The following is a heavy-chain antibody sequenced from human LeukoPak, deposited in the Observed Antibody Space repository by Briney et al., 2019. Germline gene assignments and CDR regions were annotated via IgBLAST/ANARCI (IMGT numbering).Heavy chain of an antibody. J-gene: IGHJ3*02. Sequence: PSETLSLTCTVSGGSISSYYWSWIRQPPGKGLEWIGYIYYSGSTNYNPSLKSRVTISVDTSKNQFSLKLSSVTAADTAVYYCARAQWLVCFDIWGQGTMVTVSS. CDR2: IYYSGST. CDR1: GGSISSYY. CDR3: ARAQWLVCFDI. V-gene: IGHV4-59*01. D-gene: IGHD6-19*01.